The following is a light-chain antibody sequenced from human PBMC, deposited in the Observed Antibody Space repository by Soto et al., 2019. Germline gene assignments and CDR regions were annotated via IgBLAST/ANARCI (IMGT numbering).Light chain of an antibody. V-gene: IGKV3-11*01. CDR1: QSIGSS. Sequence: EIVLTQPPDTLSLSPGERATLSCRASQSIGSSLAWYQQKPGQAPRLLMYGSYHRATGIPARFSGSGSGTDFTLTISSLEPEDFAVYYCQQRTNWPDTFGQGTRLEI. CDR3: QQRTNWPDT. J-gene: IGKJ5*01. CDR2: GSY.